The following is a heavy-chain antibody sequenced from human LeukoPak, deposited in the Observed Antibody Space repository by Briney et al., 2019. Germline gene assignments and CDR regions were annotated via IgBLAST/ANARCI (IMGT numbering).Heavy chain of an antibody. CDR3: ARVVAYCGGDCYSEFDY. Sequence: GASVKVSCKASGYTFTSYGISWVRQAPGQGLKWMGWISAYNGNTNYAQKLQGRVTMTTDTSTSTAYMELRSLRSDDTAVYYCARVVAYCGGDCYSEFDYWGQGTLVTVSS. CDR1: GYTFTSYG. D-gene: IGHD2-21*02. CDR2: ISAYNGNT. J-gene: IGHJ4*02. V-gene: IGHV1-18*01.